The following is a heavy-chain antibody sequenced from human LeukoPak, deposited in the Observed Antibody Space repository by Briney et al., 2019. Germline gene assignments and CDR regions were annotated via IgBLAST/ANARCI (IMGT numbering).Heavy chain of an antibody. CDR2: ISGSGGST. J-gene: IGHJ4*02. D-gene: IGHD4-23*01. CDR1: GFTFSSYA. Sequence: GGSLRLSCAASGFTFSSYAMSWVRQPPGKGLEWVSAISGSGGSTYYADSVKGRFTISRDNSKNTLYLQMNGLRAEDTAIYYCAKDYGGNAGYFDYWGQGTLVTVSS. V-gene: IGHV3-23*01. CDR3: AKDYGGNAGYFDY.